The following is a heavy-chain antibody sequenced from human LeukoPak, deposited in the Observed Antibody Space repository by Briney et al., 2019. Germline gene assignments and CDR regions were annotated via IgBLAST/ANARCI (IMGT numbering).Heavy chain of an antibody. V-gene: IGHV1-69*01. Sequence: ASVNVSCTASGGTFSSYAISWVRQAPGQGLEWMGGIIPIFGTANYAQKFQGRVTITADESTSTAYMELSSLRSEDTAVYYCASYPPGGERWLQGYFDYWGQGTLVTVSS. CDR3: ASYPPGGERWLQGYFDY. CDR1: GGTFSSYA. D-gene: IGHD5-24*01. J-gene: IGHJ4*02. CDR2: IIPIFGTA.